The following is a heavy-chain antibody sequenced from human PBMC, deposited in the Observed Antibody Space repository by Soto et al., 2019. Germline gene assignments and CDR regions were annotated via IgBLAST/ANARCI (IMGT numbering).Heavy chain of an antibody. Sequence: ASVKVSCKASGYTFTSYGISWVRQAPGQGLEWMGWISAYNGNTNYAQKLQGRVTMTTDTSTSTAYMEMRSLRSDDTAVYYCARDRYYYDSRGYWGDDAFDIWGQGTMVTASS. CDR3: ARDRYYYDSRGYWGDDAFDI. J-gene: IGHJ3*02. CDR2: ISAYNGNT. V-gene: IGHV1-18*01. CDR1: GYTFTSYG. D-gene: IGHD3-22*01.